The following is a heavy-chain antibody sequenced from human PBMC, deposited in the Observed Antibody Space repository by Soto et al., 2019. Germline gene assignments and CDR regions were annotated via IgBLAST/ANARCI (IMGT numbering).Heavy chain of an antibody. CDR1: AYTFTSYT. V-gene: IGHV1-3*01. CDR2: INAGKGNT. Sequence: QVQLVQSGAEVKKPGASVKVSCKASAYTFTSYTIHWVRQAPGQRLEWMGWINAGKGNTKYSQKLQGRVTITRDTSASTAYMELSSLSSEDTAVYYCASAVFYGSASYYVAPMDVWGQGTTVNVSS. J-gene: IGHJ6*02. D-gene: IGHD3-10*01. CDR3: ASAVFYGSASYYVAPMDV.